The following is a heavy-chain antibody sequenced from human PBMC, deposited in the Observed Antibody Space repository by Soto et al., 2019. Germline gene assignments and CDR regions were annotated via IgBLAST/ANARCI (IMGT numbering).Heavy chain of an antibody. CDR1: GFTFSSYS. V-gene: IGHV3-48*04. Sequence: GGSLRLSCAASGFTFSSYSMNWVRQAPGKGLEWVSYISSSGSNIYYADSVKGRFTISRDNAKNSLYLQMNSLRAEDTAVYYCARAGGGYYYGMDVWGQGTTVTVSS. D-gene: IGHD3-16*01. J-gene: IGHJ6*02. CDR2: ISSSGSNI. CDR3: ARAGGGYYYGMDV.